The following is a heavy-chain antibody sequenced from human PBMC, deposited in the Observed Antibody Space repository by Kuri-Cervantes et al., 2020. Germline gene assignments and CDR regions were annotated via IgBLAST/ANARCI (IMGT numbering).Heavy chain of an antibody. CDR1: GGSFSGYY. CDR3: ARRYNFWRSLFDY. CDR2: INHSGGT. V-gene: IGHV4-34*01. D-gene: IGHD3-3*01. J-gene: IGHJ4*02. Sequence: SETLCLTCAVYGGSFSGYYWSWIRQPPGKGLEWIGEINHSGGTKYNPSLESRATLSVDTSRNQFSLRLTSVTAADTAIYYCARRYNFWRSLFDYWGQGSLVTVSS.